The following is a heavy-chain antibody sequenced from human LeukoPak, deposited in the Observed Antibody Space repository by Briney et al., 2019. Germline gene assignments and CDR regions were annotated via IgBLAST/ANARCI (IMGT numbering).Heavy chain of an antibody. CDR2: ISYDGSNK. V-gene: IGHV3-30*18. Sequence: GRSLRLSCAASGFTFSSYGMHWVRQAPGKGLGWVAVISYDGSNKYYADSVKGRFTISRDNSKNTLYLQMNSLRAEDTAVYYCAKAPTSNQWLVYDYYCGMDVWGQGTTVTVSS. CDR1: GFTFSSYG. CDR3: AKAPTSNQWLVYDYYCGMDV. J-gene: IGHJ6*02. D-gene: IGHD6-19*01.